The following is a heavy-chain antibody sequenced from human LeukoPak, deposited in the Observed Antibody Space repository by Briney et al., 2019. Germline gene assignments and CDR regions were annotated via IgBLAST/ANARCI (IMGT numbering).Heavy chain of an antibody. V-gene: IGHV3-72*01. D-gene: IGHD3-22*01. Sequence: PGGSLRLSCAASGFTFSDHYMDWVRQAPGMGLEWVGRSRNKINSYTTEYAASVKGRFTISRDDSKNSLYLQMNSLKTEDTAVYYCARDFYDSSGYYFDYWGRGALVIVSS. CDR2: SRNKINSYTT. J-gene: IGHJ4*02. CDR1: GFTFSDHY. CDR3: ARDFYDSSGYYFDY.